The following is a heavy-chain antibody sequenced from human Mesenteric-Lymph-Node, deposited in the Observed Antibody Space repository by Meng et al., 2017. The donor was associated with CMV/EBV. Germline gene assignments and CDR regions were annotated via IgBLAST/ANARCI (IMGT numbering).Heavy chain of an antibody. CDR2: IIPMFGPT. Sequence: SVKVSCKASGGIFSNYAINWVRQAPGQGLEWMGGIIPMFGPTNYAQKFQGRVTITTDESTSTAYMELSSLRSEDTAVYYCARDNIGYFDYWGQGTLVTVSS. CDR1: GGIFSNYA. CDR3: ARDNIGYFDY. V-gene: IGHV1-69*05. J-gene: IGHJ4*02.